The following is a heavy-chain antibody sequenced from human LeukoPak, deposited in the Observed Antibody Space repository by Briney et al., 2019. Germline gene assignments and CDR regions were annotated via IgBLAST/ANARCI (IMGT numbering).Heavy chain of an antibody. Sequence: PGGSLRLSCAASGFTFSSYGMHWVRQAPGKGLEWVAVISYDGSNKYYADSVKDRFTISRDNSKNTLYLQMNSLKTEDTAVYYCTTISGRSWGQGTLVTVSS. V-gene: IGHV3-30*03. CDR3: TTISGRS. J-gene: IGHJ4*02. CDR2: ISYDGSNK. D-gene: IGHD5-24*01. CDR1: GFTFSSYG.